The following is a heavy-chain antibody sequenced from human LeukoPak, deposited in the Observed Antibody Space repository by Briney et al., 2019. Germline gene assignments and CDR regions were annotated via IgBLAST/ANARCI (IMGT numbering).Heavy chain of an antibody. CDR3: ARDSDFWSGYYSTYYYYGMDV. Sequence: GGSLRLSCAASGFTFSSYSMNWVRQAPGKGLEWVSYISSSRSYIYYADSVKGRFTISRDNAKNSLYLQMNSLRAEDTAVYYCARDSDFWSGYYSTYYYYGMDVWGQGTTVTVSS. CDR1: GFTFSSYS. D-gene: IGHD3-3*01. J-gene: IGHJ6*02. CDR2: ISSSRSYI. V-gene: IGHV3-21*01.